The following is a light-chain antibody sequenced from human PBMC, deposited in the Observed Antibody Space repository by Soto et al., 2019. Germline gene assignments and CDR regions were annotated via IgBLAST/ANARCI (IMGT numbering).Light chain of an antibody. CDR1: SSNIGSNT. J-gene: IGLJ2*01. CDR3: AVWDDSLDGRV. CDR2: GQN. V-gene: IGLV1-44*01. Sequence: QSVLTQPPSASGTPGQRVTISCSGSSSNIGSNTVNWYQQLPGTAPKLLIYGQNRRPSGVPDRFSGSKSGTSASLAISGLQSEDEADYYCAVWDDSLDGRVFGGGTKVTVL.